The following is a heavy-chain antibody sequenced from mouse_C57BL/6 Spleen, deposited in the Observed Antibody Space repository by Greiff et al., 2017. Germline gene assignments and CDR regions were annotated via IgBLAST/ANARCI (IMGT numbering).Heavy chain of an antibody. D-gene: IGHD1-1*01. V-gene: IGHV1-54*01. CDR3: AREGNYYYGSDAMDY. CDR1: GYAFTNYL. Sequence: VQLQQSGAELVRPGTSVKVSCKASGYAFTNYLIEWVKQRPGQGLEWIGVINPGSGGTNYNEKFKGKATLTADKSSSTAYMQLSSLTSEDSAVYFCAREGNYYYGSDAMDYWGQGTSVTGSS. CDR2: INPGSGGT. J-gene: IGHJ4*01.